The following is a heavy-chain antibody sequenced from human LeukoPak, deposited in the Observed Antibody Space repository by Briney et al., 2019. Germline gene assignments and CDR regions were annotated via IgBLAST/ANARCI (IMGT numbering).Heavy chain of an antibody. CDR2: MNPNSGNT. CDR3: ARREQQLTFRH. D-gene: IGHD6-13*01. CDR1: GYTLTSYD. V-gene: IGHV1-8*01. Sequence: ASVTVSCKASGYTLTSYDINWVRQATGQGLEWMGWMNPNSGNTGYAQKFQGRVTMTRNTSISTAYMELSSLRSEDTAVYYCARREQQLTFRHWGQGTLVTVSS. J-gene: IGHJ1*01.